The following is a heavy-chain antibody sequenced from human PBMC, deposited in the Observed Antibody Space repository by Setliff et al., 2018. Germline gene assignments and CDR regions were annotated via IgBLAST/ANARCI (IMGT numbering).Heavy chain of an antibody. CDR1: GASITSGGFY. D-gene: IGHD3-22*01. CDR3: ARGSYYDTSGYSPDYFDY. J-gene: IGHJ4*02. Sequence: TLSLTCSVSGASITSGGFYWNWIRQPPWGGLEWIGYIYSSGSTNYNPSPKSRVTMSVDTSKNRFSLKLSSVTATDTAVYYCARGSYYDTSGYSPDYFDYWGQGTLVTVSS. V-gene: IGHV4-61*08. CDR2: IYSSGST.